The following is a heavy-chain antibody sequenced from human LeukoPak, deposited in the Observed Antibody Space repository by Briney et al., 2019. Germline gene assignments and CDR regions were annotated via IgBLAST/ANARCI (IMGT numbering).Heavy chain of an antibody. CDR2: IKNNPDGGTT. V-gene: IGHV3-15*01. J-gene: IGHJ3*02. D-gene: IGHD3-22*01. CDR3: TTGDRSDSSGPWAFDI. CDR1: VFTFTNSR. Sequence: GGSLRLSCAASVFTFTNSRMSWVRQAPGKGLEWVGRIKNNPDGGTTDYLAPVKDRFTISRDDSKTMVYLQMNSMKTEDTAVSYYTTGDRSDSSGPWAFDIWGQGTMVTVSS.